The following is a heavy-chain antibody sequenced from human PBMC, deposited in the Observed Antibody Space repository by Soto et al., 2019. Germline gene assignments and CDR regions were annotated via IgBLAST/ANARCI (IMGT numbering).Heavy chain of an antibody. V-gene: IGHV3-23*01. D-gene: IGHD6-13*01. CDR1: GFTFSSYA. CDR2: ISGSGGST. J-gene: IGHJ6*02. CDR3: AKAGEGGIAALFYYYYGMDV. Sequence: GGSLRLSCAASGFTFSSYAMSWVRQAPGKGLEWVSAISGSGGSTYYADSVKGRFTISRDNSKNTLYLQMNSLRAEDTAVYYCAKAGEGGIAALFYYYYGMDVWGQGTTVTVSS.